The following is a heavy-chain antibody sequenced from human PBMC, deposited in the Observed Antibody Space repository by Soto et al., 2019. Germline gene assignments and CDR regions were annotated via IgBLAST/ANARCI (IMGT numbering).Heavy chain of an antibody. J-gene: IGHJ4*02. Sequence: QVQLVECGGGVVQPGRSLRLSCAASGFTFSSYGMHWVRQAPGKGLEWVAVIWYDGSNKYYADSVKGRFTISRDNSKNTLYLHMNSLRAEDTAVYYCAREEDREEPVDYWGQVTLVTVSS. D-gene: IGHD1-1*01. V-gene: IGHV3-33*01. CDR1: GFTFSSYG. CDR2: IWYDGSNK. CDR3: AREEDREEPVDY.